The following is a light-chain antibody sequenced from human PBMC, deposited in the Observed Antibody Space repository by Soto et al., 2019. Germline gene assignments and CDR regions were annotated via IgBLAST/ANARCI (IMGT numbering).Light chain of an antibody. J-gene: IGKJ4*01. CDR3: QQSYQILT. V-gene: IGKV1-39*01. CDR2: AAS. Sequence: DIHLTQSPASLSASVGDRVTITCLASDNIGSNLNWYQHQTGTAPKLLIYAASSLQGGVPSRFSGSGYGTQFTLTISGLQTEDFATYYCQQSYQILTFGGGTKVDIK. CDR1: DNIGSN.